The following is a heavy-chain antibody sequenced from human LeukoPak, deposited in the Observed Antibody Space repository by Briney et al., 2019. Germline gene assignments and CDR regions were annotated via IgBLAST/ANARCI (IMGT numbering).Heavy chain of an antibody. CDR3: ARRYDTSFSFDN. CDR2: IYSGGST. D-gene: IGHD3-22*01. CDR1: GFTVSSNY. J-gene: IGHJ4*02. Sequence: GGSLRLSCAASGFTVSSNYMSWVRQAPGKGLEWVSVIYSGGSTYYADSVKGRFTISRDNSKNTLYLQMNSLRAEDTAVYYCARRYDTSFSFDNWGQGTLVTVSS. V-gene: IGHV3-53*01.